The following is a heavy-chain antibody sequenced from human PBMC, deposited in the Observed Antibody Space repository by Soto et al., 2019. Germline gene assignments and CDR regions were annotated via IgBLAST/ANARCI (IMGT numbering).Heavy chain of an antibody. CDR1: GYTFTSYG. V-gene: IGHV1-18*01. CDR2: ISAYSGNI. D-gene: IGHD2-15*01. Sequence: QVQLVQSGADVKKPGASVKVSCKTSGYTFTSYGTSWVRQVPGQGLEWMGWISAYSGNINYAQKFQVRVTMTPATSTTEAYMELRSLRSDDTAVYCCARECSGAACYFNYWGQGTLVTVSS. CDR3: ARECSGAACYFNY. J-gene: IGHJ4*02.